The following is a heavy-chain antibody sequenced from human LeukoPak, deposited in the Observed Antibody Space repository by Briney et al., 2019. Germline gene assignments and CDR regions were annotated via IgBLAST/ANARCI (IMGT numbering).Heavy chain of an antibody. Sequence: GASVKASCKASGYTFTGYYMHWVRQAPGQGLEWMGWINPNSGGTNYAQKFQGRVTMTRDTSISTAYMELSRLRSDDTAVYYCARSLITMVRGVINDAFDIWGQGTMVTVSS. J-gene: IGHJ3*02. CDR1: GYTFTGYY. CDR2: INPNSGGT. CDR3: ARSLITMVRGVINDAFDI. D-gene: IGHD3-10*01. V-gene: IGHV1-2*02.